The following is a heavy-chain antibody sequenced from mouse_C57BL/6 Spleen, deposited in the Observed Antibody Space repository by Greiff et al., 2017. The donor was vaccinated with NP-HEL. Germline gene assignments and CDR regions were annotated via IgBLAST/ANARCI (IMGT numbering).Heavy chain of an antibody. Sequence: DVQLQESGPGLVKPSQSLSLTCSVTGYSITSGYYWNWIRQFPGNKLEWMGYISYDGSNNYNPSLKNRISITRDTSKNQFFLKLNSVTTEDTATYYCASPYDGYYDAMDYWGQGTSVTVSS. CDR1: GYSITSGYY. J-gene: IGHJ4*01. CDR3: ASPYDGYYDAMDY. D-gene: IGHD2-3*01. CDR2: ISYDGSN. V-gene: IGHV3-6*01.